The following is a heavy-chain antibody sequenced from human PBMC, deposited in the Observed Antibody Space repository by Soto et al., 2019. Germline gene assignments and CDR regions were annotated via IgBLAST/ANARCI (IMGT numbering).Heavy chain of an antibody. V-gene: IGHV4-59*01. J-gene: IGHJ5*02. CDR2: IYYSGST. Sequence: PSETLSLTCTVSGGSISSYYWSWIRQPPGKGLEWIGYIYYSGSTNYNPSLKSRVTISVDTSKNQFSLKLSSVAAADTAVYYRAREKGYSYGYGPNWFDPWGLGTLVTVSS. CDR1: GGSISSYY. D-gene: IGHD5-18*01. CDR3: AREKGYSYGYGPNWFDP.